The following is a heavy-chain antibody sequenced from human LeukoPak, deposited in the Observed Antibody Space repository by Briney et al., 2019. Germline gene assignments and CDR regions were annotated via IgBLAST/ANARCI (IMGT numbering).Heavy chain of an antibody. D-gene: IGHD3-3*01. Sequence: GASVKVSCKASGYTFTSYGISWVRQAPGQGLEWMGWISAYNGNTNYAQKLQGRVTMTTDTSTSTAYMELRSLRSGDTAVYYCARDHDFWSGYPNNWFDPWGQGTLVTVSS. J-gene: IGHJ5*02. CDR1: GYTFTSYG. CDR2: ISAYNGNT. CDR3: ARDHDFWSGYPNNWFDP. V-gene: IGHV1-18*01.